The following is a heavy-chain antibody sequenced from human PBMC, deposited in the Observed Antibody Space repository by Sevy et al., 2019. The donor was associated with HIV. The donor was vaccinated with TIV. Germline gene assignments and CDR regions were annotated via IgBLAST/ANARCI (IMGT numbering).Heavy chain of an antibody. CDR3: ARDLPPSATTVAHFDY. Sequence: GGSLRLSCAASGFTFSSYWMSWVRQAPGKGLEWVANIKQDGSEKYYVDSVKGRFTISRDNAKNSLYLQMNSLRAEDTAVYYCARDLPPSATTVAHFDYWGRGTLVTVSS. V-gene: IGHV3-7*01. CDR1: GFTFSSYW. D-gene: IGHD4-17*01. J-gene: IGHJ4*02. CDR2: IKQDGSEK.